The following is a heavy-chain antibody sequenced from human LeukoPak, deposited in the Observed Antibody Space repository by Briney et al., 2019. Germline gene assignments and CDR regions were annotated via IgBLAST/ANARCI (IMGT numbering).Heavy chain of an antibody. CDR3: ARDLLRVGTTSPLGY. D-gene: IGHD1-26*01. Sequence: SETLSLTCAVYGGSFSGYYWSWIRQPPGKGLEWIGEINHSGSTNYNPSLKSRVTISVDTSKNQFSLKLSSVTAADTAVYYCARDLLRVGTTSPLGYWGQGTLVTVSS. CDR2: INHSGST. J-gene: IGHJ4*02. CDR1: GGSFSGYY. V-gene: IGHV4-34*01.